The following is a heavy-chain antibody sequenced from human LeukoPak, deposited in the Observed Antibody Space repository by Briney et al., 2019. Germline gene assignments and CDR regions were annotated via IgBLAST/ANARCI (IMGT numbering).Heavy chain of an antibody. CDR1: GGSISSYY. CDR3: ARVIGRGYSGYDYAPPLGY. CDR2: IYYSGST. Sequence: SETLSLTCTVSGGSISSYYWSWIRQPPGKGLEWIGYIYYSGSTNYNPSLKSRVTISVDTSKNQFSLKLSSVTAADTAVYYCARVIGRGYSGYDYAPPLGYWGQGTLVTVSS. D-gene: IGHD5-12*01. V-gene: IGHV4-59*01. J-gene: IGHJ4*02.